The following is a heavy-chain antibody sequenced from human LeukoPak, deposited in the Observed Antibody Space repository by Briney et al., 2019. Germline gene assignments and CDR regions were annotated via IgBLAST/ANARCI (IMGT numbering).Heavy chain of an antibody. J-gene: IGHJ6*03. CDR3: ARRGYNWNDVLGYYYYYMDV. D-gene: IGHD1-1*01. CDR1: GFTFSSYA. V-gene: IGHV3-48*01. CDR2: ISSSSSTI. Sequence: GGSLRLSCAASGFTFSSYAMSWVRQAPGKGLEWVSYISSSSSTIYYADSVKGRFTISRDNAKNSLYLQMNSLRAEDTAVYYCARRGYNWNDVLGYYYYYMDVWGKGTTVTVSS.